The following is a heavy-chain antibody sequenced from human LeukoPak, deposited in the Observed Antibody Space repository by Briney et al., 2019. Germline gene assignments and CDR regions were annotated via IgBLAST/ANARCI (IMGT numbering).Heavy chain of an antibody. CDR3: TRDSWTDY. CDR2: IKLDGTQK. D-gene: IGHD3/OR15-3a*01. J-gene: IGHJ4*02. CDR1: GFTFRNYW. Sequence: GGSLRLSCAASGFTFRNYWMSWIRQAPGRGLEWVANIKLDGTQKNYIQSVRGRFTISRDNARNFLYLQLSSLRAEDTAVYYCTRDSWTDYWGQGTLVTVSS. V-gene: IGHV3-7*01.